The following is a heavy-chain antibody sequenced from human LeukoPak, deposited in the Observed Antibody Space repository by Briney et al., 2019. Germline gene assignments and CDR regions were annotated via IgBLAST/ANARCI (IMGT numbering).Heavy chain of an antibody. CDR3: TTGPFDYYGSASYLANGMDV. CDR2: IKSKTDGGTT. Sequence: GGSLRLSCAASGFTFTNAWMSWVRQAPGKGLEWIGRIKSKTDGGTTDYTAPVKGRFTISRDDSKNTLHLQMNSLKTEDTAVYYCTTGPFDYYGSASYLANGMDVWGQGTTVTVPS. CDR1: GFTFTNAW. V-gene: IGHV3-15*01. J-gene: IGHJ6*02. D-gene: IGHD3-10*01.